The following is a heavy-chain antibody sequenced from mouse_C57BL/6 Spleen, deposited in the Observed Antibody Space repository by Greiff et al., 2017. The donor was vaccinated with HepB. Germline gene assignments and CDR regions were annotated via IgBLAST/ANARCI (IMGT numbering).Heavy chain of an antibody. CDR1: GYTFTSYW. CDR3: AFYYDYDGNYAMDY. CDR2: IYPGSGST. D-gene: IGHD2-4*01. V-gene: IGHV1-55*01. J-gene: IGHJ4*01. Sequence: QVQLQQPGAELVKPGASVKMSCKASGYTFTSYWITWVKQRPGQGLEWIGDIYPGSGSTNYNEKFKSKATLTVYTSSSTAYMQLSSLTSEDSAVYYCAFYYDYDGNYAMDYWGQGTSVTVSS.